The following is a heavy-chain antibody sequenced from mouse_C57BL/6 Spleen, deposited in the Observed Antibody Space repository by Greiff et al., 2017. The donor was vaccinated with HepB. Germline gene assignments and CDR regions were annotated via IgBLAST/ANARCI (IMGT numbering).Heavy chain of an antibody. J-gene: IGHJ3*01. V-gene: IGHV5-17*01. D-gene: IGHD1-1*01. Sequence: EVKLVESGGGLVKPGGSLKLSCAASGFTFSDYGMHWVRQAPEKGLEWVAYISSGSSTIYYADTVKGRFTISRDNAKNTLFLQMTSLRSEDTAMYYCARDDGSSWAYWGQGTLVTVSA. CDR2: ISSGSSTI. CDR1: GFTFSDYG. CDR3: ARDDGSSWAY.